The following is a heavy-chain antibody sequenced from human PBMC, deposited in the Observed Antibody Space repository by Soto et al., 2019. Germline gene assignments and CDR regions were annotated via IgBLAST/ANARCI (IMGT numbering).Heavy chain of an antibody. V-gene: IGHV1-8*01. CDR1: GYTFTTYD. Sequence: QVQLVQSGAEVQKPGASVKVSCKASGYTFTTYDINWVRQATGQGLEWMGWMNPNSGDTGYAQKFQGRVTMTRNTSISTAYMELSSLRSEDTAVYYCARGRGYDASFDSWGQGTLVTVSS. J-gene: IGHJ4*02. D-gene: IGHD5-12*01. CDR2: MNPNSGDT. CDR3: ARGRGYDASFDS.